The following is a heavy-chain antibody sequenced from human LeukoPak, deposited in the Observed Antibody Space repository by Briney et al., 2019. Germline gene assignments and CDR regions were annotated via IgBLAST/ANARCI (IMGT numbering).Heavy chain of an antibody. V-gene: IGHV3-15*01. Sequence: PGGSLRLSCAASGFTFSNAWMSWVRQAPGKGLEWVGRIKSKTDGGTTDYAAPVKGRFTISRDDSKNTLYLQMNSLKTEDTAVYYCTTRPTGTTDHSDYWGQGTLVTVSS. CDR1: GFTFSNAW. CDR3: TTRPTGTTDHSDY. D-gene: IGHD1-7*01. CDR2: IKSKTDGGTT. J-gene: IGHJ4*02.